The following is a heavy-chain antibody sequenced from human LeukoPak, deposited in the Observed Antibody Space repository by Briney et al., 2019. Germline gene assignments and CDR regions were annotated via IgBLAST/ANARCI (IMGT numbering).Heavy chain of an antibody. V-gene: IGHV3-30*18. CDR1: GFTFSSYG. CDR3: AKDHAEYFFDY. Sequence: GGSLRLSCAASGFTFSSYGMHWVRQAPGKGLEWVAVISYDGSNKYYADSVKGRFTISRDNSKNTLYLQMNSLRAEDTAVYYCAKDHAEYFFDYRGQGTLVTVSS. D-gene: IGHD6-6*01. CDR2: ISYDGSNK. J-gene: IGHJ4*02.